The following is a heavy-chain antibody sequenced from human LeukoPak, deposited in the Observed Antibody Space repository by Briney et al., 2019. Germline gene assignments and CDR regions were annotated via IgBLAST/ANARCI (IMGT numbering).Heavy chain of an antibody. CDR2: IYYSGST. Sequence: SETLSLTCTVSGGSISSYYWSWIRQPPGKGLEWIGYIYYSGSTSYNPSLKSRISISVDTSKNQFSLKLSSVTAADTAVYYCASAGYSSGWDWYFDLWGRGTLVTVSS. CDR3: ASAGYSSGWDWYFDL. CDR1: GGSISSYY. D-gene: IGHD6-19*01. V-gene: IGHV4-59*01. J-gene: IGHJ2*01.